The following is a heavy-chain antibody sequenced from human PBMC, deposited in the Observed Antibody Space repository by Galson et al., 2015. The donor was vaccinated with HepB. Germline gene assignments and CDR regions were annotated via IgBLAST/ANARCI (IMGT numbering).Heavy chain of an antibody. D-gene: IGHD4-17*01. CDR3: ARETTVTTRKNFDY. CDR2: IIPIFGTA. Sequence: SVKVSCKASGGTFSSYAISWVRQAPGQGLEWMGGIIPIFGTANYAQKFQGRVTITADESTSTAYMELSSLRSEDTAVYYCARETTVTTRKNFDYWGQGTLVTVSS. V-gene: IGHV1-69*13. CDR1: GGTFSSYA. J-gene: IGHJ4*02.